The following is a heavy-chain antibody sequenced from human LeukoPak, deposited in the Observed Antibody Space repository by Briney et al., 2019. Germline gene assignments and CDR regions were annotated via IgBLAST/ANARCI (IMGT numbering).Heavy chain of an antibody. CDR3: ARDFGSSSCLNY. V-gene: IGHV1-2*02. Sequence: ASVKVSCKASGYTFTGYYMHWVRQAPGQGLEWMGWINPNSGGTNYAQKFQGRVTMTRDTSISTAYMELSRLRSDDTAVYYCARDFGSSSCLNYWGQGTLVTVSS. D-gene: IGHD6-13*01. CDR1: GYTFTGYY. CDR2: INPNSGGT. J-gene: IGHJ4*02.